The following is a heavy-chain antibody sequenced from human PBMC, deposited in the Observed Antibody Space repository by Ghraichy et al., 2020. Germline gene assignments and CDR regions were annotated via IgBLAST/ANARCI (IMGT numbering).Heavy chain of an antibody. V-gene: IGHV3-30*02. CDR2: IRYDGSNK. J-gene: IGHJ4*02. CDR1: GFTFSSYG. Sequence: GESLHISCAASGFTFSSYGMHWVRQAPGKGLEWVAFIRYDGSNKYYADSVKGRFTISRDNSKNTLYLQMNSLRAEDTAVYYCAKDTLPAAAIPAYFDYWGQGTLVTVSS. D-gene: IGHD2-2*01. CDR3: AKDTLPAAAIPAYFDY.